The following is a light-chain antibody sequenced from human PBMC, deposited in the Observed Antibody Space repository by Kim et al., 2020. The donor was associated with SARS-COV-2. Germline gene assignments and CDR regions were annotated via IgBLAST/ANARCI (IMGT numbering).Light chain of an antibody. CDR3: QQYDLYPWT. V-gene: IGKV1-5*01. J-gene: IGKJ1*01. CDR2: DVS. Sequence: GDRVTITCRASQSISSWLAWYQQKPGKAQNLLIYDVSNLERGVPSRFSGSRSGTEFTLTISSLQPEDFATYYCQQYDLYPWTFGQGTKVDIK. CDR1: QSISSW.